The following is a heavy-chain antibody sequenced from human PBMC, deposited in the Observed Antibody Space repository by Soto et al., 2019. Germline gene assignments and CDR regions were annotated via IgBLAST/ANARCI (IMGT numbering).Heavy chain of an antibody. CDR1: GFTFSSYW. D-gene: IGHD2-2*01. CDR2: INSDGSST. V-gene: IGHV3-74*01. Sequence: EVQLVESGGGLVQPGGSLRLSCAASGFTFSSYWMHWVRQAPGKGRVWVSRINSDGSSTSYEDPVKGRFTIPRDNATNTLSLHSNSLGAEDTAVYYCATDIVLVPAARESNPRTVNWFDPWGQGTPVTVSS. CDR3: ATDIVLVPAARESNPRTVNWFDP. J-gene: IGHJ5*02.